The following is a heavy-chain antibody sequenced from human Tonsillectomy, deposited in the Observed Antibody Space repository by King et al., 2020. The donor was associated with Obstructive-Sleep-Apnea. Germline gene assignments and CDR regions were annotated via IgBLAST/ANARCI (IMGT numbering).Heavy chain of an antibody. CDR1: GFSFSTYG. CDR3: AKGGPGVVEVAHKNY. CDR2: ISAGGGHT. Sequence: QLVQSGGGLVQPGGSLRLSCAASGFSFSTYGMNWVRQAPGKGLEWVSAISAGGGHTYHAVSVKGRFTISRDNSKTTLYLQMNSLRAEDTAVYYCAKGGPGVVEVAHKNYWDQGTLVIVSS. J-gene: IGHJ4*02. D-gene: IGHD5-12*01. V-gene: IGHV3-23*04.